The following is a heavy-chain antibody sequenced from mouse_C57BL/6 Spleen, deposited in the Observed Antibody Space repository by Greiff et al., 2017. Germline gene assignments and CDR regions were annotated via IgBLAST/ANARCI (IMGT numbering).Heavy chain of an antibody. V-gene: IGHV1-39*01. CDR1: GYSFTDYY. J-gene: IGHJ3*01. CDR2: INPNYGTT. CDR3: AKGPGTDWFAY. Sequence: VQLQQSGPELVKPGASVKISCKASGYSFTDYYMNWVKQSHGKSLEWIGVINPNYGTTSYNQKFKGKATLTVDQSSSTAYMQLNSLTSADSAVSYCAKGPGTDWFAYWGQGTLVTVSA.